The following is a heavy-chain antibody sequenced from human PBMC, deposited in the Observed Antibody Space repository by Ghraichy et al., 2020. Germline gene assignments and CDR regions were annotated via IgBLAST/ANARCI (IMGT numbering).Heavy chain of an antibody. Sequence: ASVKVSCKASGHTFTNYDFNWVRQAAGQGLEWMGWMNPNSGNAGYAQKFQGRVTMTRNTPTNTAYMELSSLRSDDTAVYYCATILTGYYHVRAFDFWGQGTLVTVSS. V-gene: IGHV1-8*01. J-gene: IGHJ4*02. CDR3: ATILTGYYHVRAFDF. D-gene: IGHD3-9*01. CDR2: MNPNSGNA. CDR1: GHTFTNYD.